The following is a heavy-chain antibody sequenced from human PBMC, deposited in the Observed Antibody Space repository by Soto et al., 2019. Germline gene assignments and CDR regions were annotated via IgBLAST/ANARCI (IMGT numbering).Heavy chain of an antibody. CDR3: ARAPSGLPRAYFDY. V-gene: IGHV3-30-3*01. J-gene: IGHJ4*02. CDR2: ISYDGSNK. CDR1: GFTFGSYA. Sequence: GGSVRLSCAASGFTFGSYAMHWVRQAPGKGLEWVAVISYDGSNKYYADSVKGRFTISRDNSKNTLYLQMNSLRAEDTAVYYCARAPSGLPRAYFDYWGQGTLVTVSS. D-gene: IGHD2-21*02.